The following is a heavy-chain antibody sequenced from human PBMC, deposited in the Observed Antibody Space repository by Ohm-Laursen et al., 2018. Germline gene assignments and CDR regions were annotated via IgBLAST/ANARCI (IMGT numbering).Heavy chain of an antibody. Sequence: TLSLTCTVSGGSISRYYWSWIRQPPGKGLEWIGYIFYSGSTSYNPSLKSRVTISVDTSKNQFSLNLNSVTAADTAVFYCARVDGYNAVDIWGQGTMVTVSS. CDR1: GGSISRYY. V-gene: IGHV4-59*01. CDR3: ARVDGYNAVDI. CDR2: IFYSGST. D-gene: IGHD5-24*01. J-gene: IGHJ3*02.